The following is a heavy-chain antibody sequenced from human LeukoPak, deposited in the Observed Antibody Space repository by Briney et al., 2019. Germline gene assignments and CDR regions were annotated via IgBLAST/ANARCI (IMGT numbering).Heavy chain of an antibody. CDR3: ARDASPWLVSFIWFDP. J-gene: IGHJ5*02. CDR2: ISAYNGNT. CDR1: GYTFTSYG. Sequence: GASVKVSCKASGYTFTSYGISWVRQAPGQGLEWMGWISAYNGNTNYAQMLQGRVTMTTDTSTSTAYMELRSLRSDDTAVYYCARDASPWLVSFIWFDPWGQGTLVTVSS. D-gene: IGHD6-19*01. V-gene: IGHV1-18*04.